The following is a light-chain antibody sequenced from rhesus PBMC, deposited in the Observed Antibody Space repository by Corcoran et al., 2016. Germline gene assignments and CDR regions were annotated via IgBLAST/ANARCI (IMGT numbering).Light chain of an antibody. V-gene: IGKV1-28*03. CDR1: QGISSY. CDR3: LQHNSYPYS. Sequence: DIQMTQSPSSLSASVGDTVTITCRASQGISSYLNWFQQKPGKAPKLRIYAASRLESGVPSRFSGSGSGTDCTLTITSLQPEDFAVYYCLQHNSYPYSFGQGTKVEIK. J-gene: IGKJ2*01. CDR2: AAS.